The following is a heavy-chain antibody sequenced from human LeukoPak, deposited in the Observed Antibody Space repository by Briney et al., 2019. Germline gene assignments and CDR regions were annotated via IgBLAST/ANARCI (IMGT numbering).Heavy chain of an antibody. J-gene: IGHJ4*02. CDR3: ARFLTVAVVPQRVDC. V-gene: IGHV3-30*03. Sequence: GRSLRLSCAASGFTFSSYGMHWVRQAPGKGLEWVAVISYDGSNKYYADSVKGRFTISRDNSKNTLYLQMNSLRAEDTAVYYCARFLTVAVVPQRVDCWGQGTLVTVSS. D-gene: IGHD6-19*01. CDR2: ISYDGSNK. CDR1: GFTFSSYG.